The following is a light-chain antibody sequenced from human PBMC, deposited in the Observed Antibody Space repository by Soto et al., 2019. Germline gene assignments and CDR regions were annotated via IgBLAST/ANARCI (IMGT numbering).Light chain of an antibody. V-gene: IGKV1-9*01. J-gene: IGKJ4*01. CDR2: AAS. CDR1: QGINSY. Sequence: IQLTQSPSSLSASVGDRVTITCRASQGINSYLTWYQQKPAKAPKLLIYAASTLQSGVPSRFSGSGSGTDFTLTISSLQPEDFATYHCQQLNSYPFTFGGGTKVEIK. CDR3: QQLNSYPFT.